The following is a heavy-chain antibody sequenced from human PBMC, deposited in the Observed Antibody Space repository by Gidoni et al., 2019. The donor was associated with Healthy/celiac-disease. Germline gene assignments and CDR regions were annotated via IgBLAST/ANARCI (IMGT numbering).Heavy chain of an antibody. CDR3: AKGGVGDTAMVTPFDY. V-gene: IGHV3-9*01. Sequence: EVQLVDSGGGLVQPGRSLRLSCAASGFPFDDYAMHWVRKAPGKGLEWVSGIRCNSGSIGYADSVKGRFTIARDNAKNSLYLQMNSLRAEDTALYYCAKGGVGDTAMVTPFDYWGQGTLVTVSS. D-gene: IGHD5-18*01. CDR2: IRCNSGSI. J-gene: IGHJ4*02. CDR1: GFPFDDYA.